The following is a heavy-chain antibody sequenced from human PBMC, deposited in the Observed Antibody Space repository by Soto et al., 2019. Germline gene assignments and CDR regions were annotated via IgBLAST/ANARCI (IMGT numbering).Heavy chain of an antibody. Sequence: ASVKVSCKASGYTFTDFYIQWVRQAPGQGLEWMGWINPKSGATNFAQKFEGWVTLTRDTSISTVYMELSRLTFEDTAIYYCARERFTAYGAFDIWGQGTLVTVSS. CDR1: GYTFTDFY. J-gene: IGHJ3*02. CDR2: INPKSGAT. D-gene: IGHD3-10*01. CDR3: ARERFTAYGAFDI. V-gene: IGHV1-2*04.